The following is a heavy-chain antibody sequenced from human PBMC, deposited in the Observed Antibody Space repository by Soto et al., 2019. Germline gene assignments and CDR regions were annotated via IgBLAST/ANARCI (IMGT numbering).Heavy chain of an antibody. J-gene: IGHJ2*01. D-gene: IGHD3-22*01. CDR1: GYTFTSYG. CDR3: ARDSSGYYYKTWYFDL. Sequence: QVQLVQSGAEVKKPGASVKVSCKASGYTFTSYGISWVRQAPVQGLEWMGWISAYNGNTNYAQKLQGSGTMTTDTSTSTAYMELRSLRSDDTAVYYCARDSSGYYYKTWYFDLWGRGTLGTVSS. V-gene: IGHV1-18*01. CDR2: ISAYNGNT.